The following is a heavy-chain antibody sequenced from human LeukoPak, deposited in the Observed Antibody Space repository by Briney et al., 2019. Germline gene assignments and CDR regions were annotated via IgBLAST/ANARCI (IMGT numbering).Heavy chain of an antibody. CDR2: INHSGST. D-gene: IGHD3-9*01. V-gene: IGHV4-34*01. J-gene: IGHJ4*02. Sequence: SETLSLTCAVYGGSFSGYYWSWIRQPPGKGLEWIGEINHSGSTNYNPSLKSRVTISVDTSKNQFSLKLSSVTAADTAVYYCARHGLDILTGYYSLWGQGTLVTVSS. CDR3: ARHGLDILTGYYSL. CDR1: GGSFSGYY.